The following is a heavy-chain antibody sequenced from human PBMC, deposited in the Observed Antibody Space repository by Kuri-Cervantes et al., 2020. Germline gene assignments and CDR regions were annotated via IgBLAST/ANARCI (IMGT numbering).Heavy chain of an antibody. CDR3: ARETATVVVPAAMRGWFDP. Sequence: SVKVSCKASGGSFSSYAISWVRQAPGPGLEWMGGIIPIFGTANYAQKFQGRVTMTRDTSTSTVYMELSSLISEDTAVYYCARETATVVVPAAMRGWFDPWGQGTLVTVSS. CDR1: GGSFSSYA. CDR2: IIPIFGTA. V-gene: IGHV1-69*05. D-gene: IGHD2-2*01. J-gene: IGHJ5*02.